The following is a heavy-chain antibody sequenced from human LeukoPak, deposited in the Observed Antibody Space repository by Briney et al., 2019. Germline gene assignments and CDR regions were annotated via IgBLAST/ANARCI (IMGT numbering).Heavy chain of an antibody. CDR1: AFTFSSYA. V-gene: IGHV3-23*01. Sequence: GSLRLSCAASAFTFSSYAMSWVRRAPGKGLEWVSAISRSGGSTYYADSVKGRFTISRNNAKNSLYLQMNSLRADDTAVYYCAELGITMIGGVWGKGTTVTISS. CDR2: ISRSGGST. CDR3: AELGITMIGGV. J-gene: IGHJ6*04. D-gene: IGHD3-10*02.